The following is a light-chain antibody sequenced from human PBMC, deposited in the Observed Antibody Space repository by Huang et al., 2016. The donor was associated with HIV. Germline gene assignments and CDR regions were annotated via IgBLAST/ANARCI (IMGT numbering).Light chain of an antibody. J-gene: IGKJ2*01. CDR3: MQALQTQYT. V-gene: IGKV2-28*01. CDR2: LGS. Sequence: DTVMTQSPLSLPVTPGEPASISCRSSQSLLHSNGYNYLDWYLQKPGQSPQLLIYLGSNRASGVPDRLSGSGSGTDFTLKISRVEAEDVGVYYCMQALQTQYTFGQGTKLEIK. CDR1: QSLLHSNGYNY.